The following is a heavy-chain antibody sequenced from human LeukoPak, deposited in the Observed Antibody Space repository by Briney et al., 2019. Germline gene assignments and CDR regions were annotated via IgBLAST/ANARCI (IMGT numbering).Heavy chain of an antibody. V-gene: IGHV1-2*02. Sequence: ASVKVSCKASGYTFTSYGISWVRQAPGQGLEWMGWINPNSGGTNYAQKFQGRVTMTGDTSISTAYMELSRLRSDDTAVYYCARDWEGLGEYWYFDLWGRGTLVTVPS. CDR1: GYTFTSYG. CDR2: INPNSGGT. J-gene: IGHJ2*01. CDR3: ARDWEGLGEYWYFDL. D-gene: IGHD1-26*01.